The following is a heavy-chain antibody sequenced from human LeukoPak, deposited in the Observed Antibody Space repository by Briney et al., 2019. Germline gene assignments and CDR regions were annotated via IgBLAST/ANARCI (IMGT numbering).Heavy chain of an antibody. Sequence: PGGSLRLSCAASGFTFSNFAMTWVRQAPGKGLEWVSSIVGSSSTYYADSLKGRFTISRDNAKNSLYLQMNSLRAEDTAVYYCARIGAGSARDYWGQGTLVTVSS. CDR2: IVGSSST. D-gene: IGHD6-13*01. CDR3: ARIGAGSARDY. J-gene: IGHJ4*02. CDR1: GFTFSNFA. V-gene: IGHV3-21*01.